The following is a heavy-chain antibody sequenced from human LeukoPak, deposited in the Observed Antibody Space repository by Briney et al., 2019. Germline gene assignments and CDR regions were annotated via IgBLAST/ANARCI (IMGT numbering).Heavy chain of an antibody. D-gene: IGHD3-10*01. CDR2: IYYSGST. Sequence: SETLSLTCTVSGGSISSYYWSWIRQPPGKGLEWIGYIYYSGSTNYNPSLKSRVTISVDTSKNQFSLKLSSVTAADTAVYYCARRITMVRGVIITYQDYYFDYWGQGTLVTVSS. CDR1: GGSISSYY. V-gene: IGHV4-59*08. CDR3: ARRITMVRGVIITYQDYYFDY. J-gene: IGHJ4*02.